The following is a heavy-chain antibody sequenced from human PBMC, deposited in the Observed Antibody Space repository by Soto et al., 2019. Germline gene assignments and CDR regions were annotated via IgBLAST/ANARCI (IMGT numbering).Heavy chain of an antibody. CDR2: INPNSGGT. Sequence: QVQLVQSGAEVKKPGASVKVSCKASGYTFTGYYMHWVRQAPGQGLERMGWINPNSGGTNYAQKFQGWVTMTRDTSISTAYMELSRLRSDDTAVYYCARGLWDLDSSGYLGNYYYYGMDVWGQGTTVTVSS. D-gene: IGHD3-22*01. CDR1: GYTFTGYY. J-gene: IGHJ6*02. CDR3: ARGLWDLDSSGYLGNYYYYGMDV. V-gene: IGHV1-2*04.